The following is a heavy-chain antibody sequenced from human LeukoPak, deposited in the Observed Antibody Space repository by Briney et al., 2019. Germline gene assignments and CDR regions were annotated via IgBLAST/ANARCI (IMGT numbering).Heavy chain of an antibody. V-gene: IGHV3-21*01. CDR3: ARDGWDSTGYYH. J-gene: IGHJ4*02. CDR2: ISSSSSYI. CDR1: GFTFSSYS. D-gene: IGHD3-22*01. Sequence: GGSLRLSCAASGFTFSSYSMNWVRQAPGKGLEWVSSISSSSSYIYYADSVKGRFTISRDNAKNSLYLQMNSLRAEDTAMYYCARDGWDSTGYYHWGQGTLVTVSS.